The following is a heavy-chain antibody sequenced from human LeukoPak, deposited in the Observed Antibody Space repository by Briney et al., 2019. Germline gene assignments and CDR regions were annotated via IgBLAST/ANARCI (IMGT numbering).Heavy chain of an antibody. CDR2: IRYDGGNT. Sequence: GGSLRLSCAASGFTFSTSGMHWVRQAPGKGLEWVAFIRYDGGNTYYADSVKGRFTISRDNSKNTVFLQMNSLRGEDAALYYCASDGRRSGSYSNYFDYWGQGTLVTVSS. CDR3: ASDGRRSGSYSNYFDY. V-gene: IGHV3-30*02. J-gene: IGHJ4*02. D-gene: IGHD3-10*01. CDR1: GFTFSTSG.